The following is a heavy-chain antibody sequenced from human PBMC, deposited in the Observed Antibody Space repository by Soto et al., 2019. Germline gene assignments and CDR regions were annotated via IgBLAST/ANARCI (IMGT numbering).Heavy chain of an antibody. J-gene: IGHJ4*02. CDR2: ISTIFGKA. CDR1: GGTFSSYA. CDR3: ARERHGDHPY. D-gene: IGHD4-17*01. Sequence: ASVKVSCKASGGTFSSYAISWVRQAPGQGLEWMGWISTIFGKANYAQKLQGRVTMTRDTSTSTAYMELSSLRSDDTAVYYCARERHGDHPYWGQGTLVTVSS. V-gene: IGHV1-18*01.